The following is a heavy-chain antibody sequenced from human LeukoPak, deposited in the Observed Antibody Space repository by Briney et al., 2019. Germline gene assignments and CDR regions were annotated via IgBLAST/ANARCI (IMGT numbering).Heavy chain of an antibody. CDR3: ARDWGAFDY. V-gene: IGHV1-2*02. CDR1: GYTFTGYY. J-gene: IGHJ4*02. Sequence: ASVKVFYKASGYTFTGYYMHWARQAPGQGLEWMGWINPDSGGTNYAQKFQGRVTMTRDTSISTAYMELSRLRSDDTAVYYCARDWGAFDYWGQGTLVTVSS. CDR2: INPDSGGT. D-gene: IGHD3-16*01.